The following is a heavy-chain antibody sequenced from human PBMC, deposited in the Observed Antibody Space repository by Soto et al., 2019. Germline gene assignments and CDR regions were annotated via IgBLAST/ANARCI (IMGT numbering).Heavy chain of an antibody. CDR1: GGSISSYY. CDR3: ARGGSSFVYCGGDCQHDY. Sequence: PSETLSLTCTVSGGSISSYYWSWIRQPPGKGLEWIGYIYYSGSTNYNPSLKSRVTISVDTSKNQFSLKLSSVTAADTAVYYCARGGSSFVYCGGDCQHDYWGQGTLVTVSS. CDR2: IYYSGST. D-gene: IGHD2-21*02. J-gene: IGHJ4*02. V-gene: IGHV4-59*08.